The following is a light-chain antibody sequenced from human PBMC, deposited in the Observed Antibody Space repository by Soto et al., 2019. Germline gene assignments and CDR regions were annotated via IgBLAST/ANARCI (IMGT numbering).Light chain of an antibody. CDR2: DAS. V-gene: IGKV3-11*01. J-gene: IGKJ4*01. Sequence: EVVLTQSPATLSLSPGERATLSCRASQSVSSHLAWYQQKRGQAPRLLIYDASNRATGIPARFSSSGSGTDFTLTIISLEPEDFAVYYCQHRANWPITFGGGTKVEIK. CDR3: QHRANWPIT. CDR1: QSVSSH.